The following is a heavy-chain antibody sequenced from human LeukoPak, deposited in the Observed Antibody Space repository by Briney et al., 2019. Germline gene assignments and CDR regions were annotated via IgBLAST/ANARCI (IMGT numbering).Heavy chain of an antibody. CDR3: ARVFATGPSYDY. D-gene: IGHD3-9*01. J-gene: IGHJ4*02. CDR1: GGTFSSYA. CDR2: IIPIFGTA. Sequence: ASVKVSCKASGGTFSSYAISWVRQAPGQGLEWMGGIIPIFGTANYAQKFQGRVTITADKSTSTAYMELSSLRSEDTAVYYCARVFATGPSYDYWGQGTLVTVSS. V-gene: IGHV1-69*06.